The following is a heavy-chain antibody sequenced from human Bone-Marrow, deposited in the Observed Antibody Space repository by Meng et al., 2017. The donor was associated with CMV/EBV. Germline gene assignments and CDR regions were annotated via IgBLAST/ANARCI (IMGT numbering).Heavy chain of an antibody. CDR1: GGSISSGDYY. V-gene: IGHV4-30-4*08. D-gene: IGHD3-10*01. Sequence: LRLSCTVSGGSISSGDYYWSWIRQPPGKGLEWIGYIYYSGSTYYNPSLKSRVTISVDTSKNQFSLKLSSVTAADTAVYYCATAYGSGRESHDYWGQGNLVTVSS. CDR3: ATAYGSGRESHDY. CDR2: IYYSGST. J-gene: IGHJ4*02.